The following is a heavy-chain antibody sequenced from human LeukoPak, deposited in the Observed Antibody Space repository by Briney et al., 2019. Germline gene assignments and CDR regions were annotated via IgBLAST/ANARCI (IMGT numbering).Heavy chain of an antibody. CDR1: GFTVSSNY. CDR3: ARDGYYDSSGYSAWGYYYGMDV. Sequence: VGSLRLSCAASGFTVSSNYMSWVRQAPGKGLEWVSVIYSGGSTYYADSVKGRFTISRDNSKNPLYLQMKRLRAEATAVYYCARDGYYDSSGYSAWGYYYGMDVWGQGTTVTVSS. D-gene: IGHD3-22*01. CDR2: IYSGGST. V-gene: IGHV3-53*01. J-gene: IGHJ6*02.